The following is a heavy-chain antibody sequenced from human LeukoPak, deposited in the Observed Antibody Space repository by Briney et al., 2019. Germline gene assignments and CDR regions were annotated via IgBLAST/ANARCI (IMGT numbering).Heavy chain of an antibody. D-gene: IGHD3-9*01. CDR1: GFTFSSYS. CDR2: ISSGSSYI. Sequence: GGSLRLSCAASGFTFSSYSMNWVRQAPGKGLEWVSSISSGSSYIYYADSVKGRSTVSRGNAKHSLYLQMNSLRVEDTAVYYCVRDAKQYYDILTGYYNDAFDIWGQGTMVTVSS. J-gene: IGHJ3*02. CDR3: VRDAKQYYDILTGYYNDAFDI. V-gene: IGHV3-21*01.